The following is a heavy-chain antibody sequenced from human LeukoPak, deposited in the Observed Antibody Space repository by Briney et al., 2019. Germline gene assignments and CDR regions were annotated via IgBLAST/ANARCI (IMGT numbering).Heavy chain of an antibody. V-gene: IGHV3-23*01. CDR3: AKDLDHHGGNTFDY. CDR1: GFTFSSYA. D-gene: IGHD4-23*01. Sequence: GGSLRLSCAASGFTFSSYAMSWVRQAPGKGLEWVSGISGSGGSTFYADSVKGRFTISRDSSKNTLYLQVNSLRAEDTAVYYCAKDLDHHGGNTFDYWGQGTLVTVSS. CDR2: ISGSGGST. J-gene: IGHJ4*02.